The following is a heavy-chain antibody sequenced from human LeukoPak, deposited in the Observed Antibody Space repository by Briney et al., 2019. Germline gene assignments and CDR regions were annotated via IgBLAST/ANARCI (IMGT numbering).Heavy chain of an antibody. CDR1: GGSFSGYY. J-gene: IGHJ4*02. D-gene: IGHD7-27*01. Sequence: PSETLSLTCAVYGGSFSGYYWSWIRQPPGKGLEWIGEINHSGSTNYNPSLKSRVTISVDTSKNQFSLKLSSVTAADTAVYYCARGRANRGYYFDYWGQGTLVTVSS. V-gene: IGHV4-34*01. CDR2: INHSGST. CDR3: ARGRANRGYYFDY.